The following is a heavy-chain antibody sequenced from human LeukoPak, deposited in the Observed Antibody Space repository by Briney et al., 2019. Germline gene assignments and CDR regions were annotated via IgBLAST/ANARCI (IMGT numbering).Heavy chain of an antibody. CDR2: IRSRPYGGTA. Sequence: GGSLRLSCTCSGFTFGDRAMSWFRQAPGKGLEWVGFIRSRPYGGTAEFAASVKGRFSISRDDSKNIAYLQMHSLKTEDTAVYYCTRGTYSSGWFDFDYWGQGTLVTVSS. CDR3: TRGTYSSGWFDFDY. D-gene: IGHD6-19*01. CDR1: GFTFGDRA. J-gene: IGHJ4*02. V-gene: IGHV3-49*03.